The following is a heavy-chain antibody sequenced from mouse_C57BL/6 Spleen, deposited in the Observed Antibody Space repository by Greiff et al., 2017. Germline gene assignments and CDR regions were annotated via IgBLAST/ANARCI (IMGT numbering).Heavy chain of an antibody. V-gene: IGHV14-3*01. Sequence: EVKLQESVAELVRPGASVKLSCTASGFNIKNTYMHWVKQRPEQGLEWIGRIDPANGNTTYAPKFQGKATIPADPSSNTAYLQLSSLTSEDTAIYYCARNSNSKYYYAMDYWGQGTSVTVSS. CDR3: ARNSNSKYYYAMDY. CDR1: GFNIKNTY. D-gene: IGHD2-5*01. J-gene: IGHJ4*01. CDR2: IDPANGNT.